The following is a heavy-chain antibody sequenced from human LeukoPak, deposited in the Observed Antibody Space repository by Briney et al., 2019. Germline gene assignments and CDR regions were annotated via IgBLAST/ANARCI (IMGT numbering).Heavy chain of an antibody. CDR1: GGTFSSYA. Sequence: ASVKVSCKASGGTFSSYAISWVRQAPGQGLEWMGGIIPIFGTANYAQKFQGRVTITGDKSTSTAYLELSSLRSEDTAVYYCARAGIWDYGPGGAFDIWGQGTMVTVSS. J-gene: IGHJ3*02. CDR3: ARAGIWDYGPGGAFDI. D-gene: IGHD4/OR15-4a*01. CDR2: IIPIFGTA. V-gene: IGHV1-69*06.